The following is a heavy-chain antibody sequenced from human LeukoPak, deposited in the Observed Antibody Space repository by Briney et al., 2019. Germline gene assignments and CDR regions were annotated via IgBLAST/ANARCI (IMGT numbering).Heavy chain of an antibody. CDR1: GFTFSSYW. D-gene: IGHD6-13*01. V-gene: IGHV3-7*01. CDR2: IKQDGSEK. J-gene: IGHJ4*02. CDR3: ARVRAIAAAVDYFDY. Sequence: PGGSLRLSCAASGFTFSSYWMSWVRQAPGKGLEWVANIKQDGSEKYYVDSVKGRFTISRDNAKNSLYLQMNSLRAEDTAVYYCARVRAIAAAVDYFDYWGQGTLVTVSS.